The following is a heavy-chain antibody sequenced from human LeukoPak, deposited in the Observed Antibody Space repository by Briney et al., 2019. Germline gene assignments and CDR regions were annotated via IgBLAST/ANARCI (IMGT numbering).Heavy chain of an antibody. CDR2: INPGGDNT. CDR1: GYTFTNYY. Sequence: ASVKVSCKASGYTFTNYYIHWVRQAPGQGLEWMGLINPGGDNTDYAQNFQGRVSMTRDTSTSTVYMGLSSLRSEDTAVYYCARIRDGYNDAYDIWGQGTMVTVSS. CDR3: ARIRDGYNDAYDI. J-gene: IGHJ3*02. V-gene: IGHV1-46*01. D-gene: IGHD5-24*01.